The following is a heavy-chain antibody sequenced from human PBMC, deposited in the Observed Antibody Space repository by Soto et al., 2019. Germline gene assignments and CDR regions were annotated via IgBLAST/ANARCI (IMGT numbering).Heavy chain of an antibody. D-gene: IGHD3-10*01. CDR1: GFIFSSYS. V-gene: IGHV3-21*06. Sequence: EVQLVESGGGLVKPGGSLRLSCAASGFIFSSYSMNWVRQAPGKGLEWVSSISARSDYIYFADSMRGRFTISRDNAQNSRYLHMNNLRAEDTAVYHCARVSGTLERYSDLDYWGQGTLVTVSS. CDR2: ISARSDYI. J-gene: IGHJ4*02. CDR3: ARVSGTLERYSDLDY.